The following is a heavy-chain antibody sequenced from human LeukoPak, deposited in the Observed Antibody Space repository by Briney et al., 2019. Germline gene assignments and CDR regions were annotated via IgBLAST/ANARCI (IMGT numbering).Heavy chain of an antibody. V-gene: IGHV3-9*03. CDR1: GFTFDDYA. J-gene: IGHJ4*02. Sequence: GRSLRLSCAASGFTFDDYAMHWVRQAPGKGLEWISGISWNSGSIGYADSVKGRFTISRDNAKNSLYLQMNSLRAEDMALYYCASRSGHWDFWGPGTLVTVSS. D-gene: IGHD2-15*01. CDR2: ISWNSGSI. CDR3: ASRSGHWDF.